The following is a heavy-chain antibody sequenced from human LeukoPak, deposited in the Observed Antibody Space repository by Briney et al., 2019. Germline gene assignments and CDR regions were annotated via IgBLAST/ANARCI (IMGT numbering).Heavy chain of an antibody. V-gene: IGHV1-69*05. CDR1: GGTFSSYA. J-gene: IGHJ4*02. Sequence: GASVKVSCKASGGTFSSYAISWVRQAPGQGLEWMGGITPIFGTANYAQKFQGRVTITTDESTSTAYMELSSLRSEDTAVYYCARDRADSSGYYYRFDYWGQGTLVTVSS. D-gene: IGHD3-22*01. CDR3: ARDRADSSGYYYRFDY. CDR2: ITPIFGTA.